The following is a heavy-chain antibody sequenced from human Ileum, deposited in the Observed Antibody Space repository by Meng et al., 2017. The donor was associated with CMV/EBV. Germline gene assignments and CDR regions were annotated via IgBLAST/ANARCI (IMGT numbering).Heavy chain of an antibody. J-gene: IGHJ5*01. CDR2: VYYTGTT. CDR1: GESISDGAYY. V-gene: IGHV4-30-4*08. CDR3: ARMPGRRFDS. Sequence: QVHLQESGPGLVTPSQTLSLTCTVSGESISDGAYYWSWIRQSPEKGLEWIGHVYYTGTTYYNRSLRSRVAISIDTSNNEFSLKLSSVTAADTAVYYCARMPGRRFDSWGQGTLVTVSS. D-gene: IGHD2-2*01.